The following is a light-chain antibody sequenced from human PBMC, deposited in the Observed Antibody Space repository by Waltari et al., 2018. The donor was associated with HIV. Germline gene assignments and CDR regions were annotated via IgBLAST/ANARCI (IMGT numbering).Light chain of an antibody. CDR2: DDN. Sequence: QSVLTQPPSASGTLGPRVTISCSGRRSNIGSNSVNWYQQLPGTAPKLLMSDDNRRPSGVPDRFSGSKSGTSASLAISGLQSEDEADYYCAAWDDNVNGLFGGGTKLTVL. CDR3: AAWDDNVNGL. J-gene: IGLJ2*01. V-gene: IGLV1-44*01. CDR1: RSNIGSNS.